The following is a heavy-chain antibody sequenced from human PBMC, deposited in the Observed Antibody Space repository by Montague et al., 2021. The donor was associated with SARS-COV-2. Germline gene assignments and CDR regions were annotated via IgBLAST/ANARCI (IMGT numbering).Heavy chain of an antibody. CDR3: VRPLWFGDSDYFFES. CDR2: IKPDGTCT. CDR1: GFTFRSYW. V-gene: IGHV3-74*01. D-gene: IGHD3-10*01. J-gene: IGHJ4*02. Sequence: SLRLSCAASGFTFRSYWMRWVRQVPGRGPEWVSRIKPDGTCTNYADSVKGRFTISRDNAKNTLSLQMNNLRAEDTAVYYCVRPLWFGDSDYFFESWGQGTLVTVSS.